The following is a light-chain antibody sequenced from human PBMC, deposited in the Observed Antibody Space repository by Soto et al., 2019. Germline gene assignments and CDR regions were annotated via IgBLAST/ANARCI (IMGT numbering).Light chain of an antibody. J-gene: IGKJ4*01. V-gene: IGKV3-11*01. CDR3: QQRSHWPSLT. CDR1: QSVSNY. CDR2: DAS. Sequence: EIVLTQSPATLSLSPGERAALSCRASQSVSNYLAWFQQKPGQAPRLLIYDASNRAPGIPARFSGSGSGTDFILTISSLEPEDFAVYYCQQRSHWPSLTFGGGTRVEIK.